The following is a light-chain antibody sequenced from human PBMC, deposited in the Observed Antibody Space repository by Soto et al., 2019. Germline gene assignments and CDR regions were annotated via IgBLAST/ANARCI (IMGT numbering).Light chain of an antibody. CDR1: SSDVGGYIY. J-gene: IGLJ2*01. CDR3: ISYTSRDTLV. Sequence: QSALTQPASVSGSPGQSITISCTGTSSDVGGYIYVCWYQQHPGKVPKLIIYDVSSRPSGISNRFSGSKSGNTASLTISGLQSEDEADYYCISYTSRDTLVFGGGTKLTVL. V-gene: IGLV2-14*01. CDR2: DVS.